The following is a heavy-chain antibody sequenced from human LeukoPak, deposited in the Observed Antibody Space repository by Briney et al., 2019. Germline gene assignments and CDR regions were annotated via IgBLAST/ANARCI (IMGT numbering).Heavy chain of an antibody. J-gene: IGHJ3*02. D-gene: IGHD2-15*01. CDR2: IYYSGST. CDR1: GGSISSGGYY. V-gene: IGHV4-31*03. Sequence: RPSETLSLTCTVSGGSISSGGYYWSWIRQHPGKGLEWIGYIYYSGSTYHNPSLRSRVTISVDTSKNQFSLKLSSVTAADTAVYFCARRRVVVASTDGASGAFDIWGQGTMVTVSS. CDR3: ARRRVVVASTDGASGAFDI.